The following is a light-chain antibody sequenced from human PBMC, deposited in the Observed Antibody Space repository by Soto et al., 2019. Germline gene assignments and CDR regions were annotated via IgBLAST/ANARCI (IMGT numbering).Light chain of an antibody. CDR2: KAS. V-gene: IGKV1-5*03. CDR3: QQYNSYPFT. CDR1: QSISSW. Sequence: DIQMTQSPSTLSAYVGDRVTITCRASQSISSWLAWYQQKPGKAPKLLIYKASSLESGVPSRFSGSGSGTEITLTISSLQPDDFATYYCQQYNSYPFTFGPGTKVDIK. J-gene: IGKJ3*01.